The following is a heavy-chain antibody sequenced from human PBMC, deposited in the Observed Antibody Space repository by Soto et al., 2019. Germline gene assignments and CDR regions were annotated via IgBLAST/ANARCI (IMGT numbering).Heavy chain of an antibody. D-gene: IGHD6-13*01. V-gene: IGHV3-7*05. J-gene: IGHJ6*02. CDR1: GFTFRTYW. CDR2: INQDGSEK. Sequence: EVQLVESGGGLVQPGGSLRLSCGASGFTFRTYWLSWVRQVPGKGLEWVANINQDGSEKNYVDSVKGRFTISRDNAKNSLYLQMSSLRAEDTALYYCARDGCTSWYRYDYHGMDVWGQGTTVTVSS. CDR3: ARDGCTSWYRYDYHGMDV.